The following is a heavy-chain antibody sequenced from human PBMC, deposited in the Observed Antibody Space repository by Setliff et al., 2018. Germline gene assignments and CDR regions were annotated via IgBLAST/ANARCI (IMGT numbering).Heavy chain of an antibody. CDR2: IGASGDRT. J-gene: IGHJ5*02. CDR3: ARDPNGDYVGAFDP. CDR1: GGSVSSTSHY. Sequence: ETLSLTCNVSGGSVSSTSHYWGWIRQPPGKGLEWVSSIGASGDRTYYADSVKGRFTISRDNSRNSLYLQMNSLRVEDTASYYCARDPNGDYVGAFDPWGQGILVTVSS. V-gene: IGHV3-23*01. D-gene: IGHD4-17*01.